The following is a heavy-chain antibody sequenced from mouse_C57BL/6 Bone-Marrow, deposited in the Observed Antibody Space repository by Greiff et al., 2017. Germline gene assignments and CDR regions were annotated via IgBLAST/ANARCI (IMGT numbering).Heavy chain of an antibody. Sequence: VQLQQPGAELVKPGASVKMSCKASGYTFTSYWITWVKQRPGHGLEWIGDIYPGGGSTKYNEKFKSKATLTVDTSSSTAYMQLSSLTSGDYAVYYIVSGFAYWGQGTLVTVSA. D-gene: IGHD3-1*01. V-gene: IGHV1-55*01. CDR2: IYPGGGST. CDR3: VSGFAY. J-gene: IGHJ3*01. CDR1: GYTFTSYW.